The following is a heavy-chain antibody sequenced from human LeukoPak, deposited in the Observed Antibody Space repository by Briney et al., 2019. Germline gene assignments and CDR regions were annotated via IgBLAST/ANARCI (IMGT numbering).Heavy chain of an antibody. CDR1: GFTFSSDW. J-gene: IGHJ4*02. V-gene: IGHV3-74*01. CDR2: INSDGSSR. CDR3: ARIRGTYYGLNDY. D-gene: IGHD1-26*01. Sequence: GGSLRLSCAGSGFTFSSDWMHWVRQVPGKGLVWLSRINSDGSSRSYADSVKGRFTISRDNGKNTLYLQMNSLGAEDTAVYYCARIRGTYYGLNDYWGQGTRVTVSS.